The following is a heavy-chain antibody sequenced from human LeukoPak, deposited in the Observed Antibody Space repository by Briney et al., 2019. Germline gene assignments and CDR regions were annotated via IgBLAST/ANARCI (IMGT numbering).Heavy chain of an antibody. CDR1: GGSISNYY. CDR2: IYYSGSGST. D-gene: IGHD3-22*01. CDR3: ARRYYYDSSGYHAAFDI. V-gene: IGHV4-59*08. J-gene: IGHJ3*02. Sequence: PSETLSLTCTVSGGSISNYYWNWIRQPPGEGLEWIGYIYYSGSGSTNYNPSLKSRVTMSVDTAKNQFSLKLSSVTAADTAVYYCARRYYYDSSGYHAAFDIWGQGTMVTVSS.